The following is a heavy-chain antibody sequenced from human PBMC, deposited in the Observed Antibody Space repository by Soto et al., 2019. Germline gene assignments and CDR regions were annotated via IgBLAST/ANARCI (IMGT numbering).Heavy chain of an antibody. CDR1: GFTFSSYG. V-gene: IGHV3-33*01. J-gene: IGHJ6*03. Sequence: GGSLRLSCAASGFTFSSYGMHWVRQAPGKGLEWVAVIWYDGSNKYYADSVKGRFTISRDNSKNTLYLQMNSLRAEDTAVYYCAIFPGSKYYYYYIDVCGQATTLPVSS. CDR3: AIFPGSKYYYYYIDV. D-gene: IGHD2-15*01. CDR2: IWYDGSNK.